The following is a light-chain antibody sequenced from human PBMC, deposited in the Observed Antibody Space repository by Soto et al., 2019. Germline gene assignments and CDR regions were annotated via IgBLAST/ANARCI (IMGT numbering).Light chain of an antibody. CDR2: EVS. CDR3: SSYAGSNDPNYV. Sequence: QSALTQPPSASGSPGQSVTISCTGTSSDVGGYNYVSWYQQHPGKAPKLMIYEVSKRPSGVPDRFSGSKSGNTASLTVSGLQAEDEAHYYCSSYAGSNDPNYVFGTGTKLTVL. J-gene: IGLJ1*01. V-gene: IGLV2-8*01. CDR1: SSDVGGYNY.